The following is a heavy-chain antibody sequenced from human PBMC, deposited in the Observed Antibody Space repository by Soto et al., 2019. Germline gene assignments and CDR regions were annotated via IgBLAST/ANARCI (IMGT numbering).Heavy chain of an antibody. V-gene: IGHV1-8*02. CDR3: ARGVFSGHF. CDR1: GYTFTSYD. CDR2: MNPNSCNT. Sequence: QVQLVQSGAEVKKPGASVKVSCKASGYTFTSYDINWVRHATGQGLEWMGWMNPNSCNTGYAQKFQGRVTMTRNTSMSTAYIELSSLRSEETAVYYWARGVFSGHFWGQGATVTVSS. J-gene: IGHJ6*02.